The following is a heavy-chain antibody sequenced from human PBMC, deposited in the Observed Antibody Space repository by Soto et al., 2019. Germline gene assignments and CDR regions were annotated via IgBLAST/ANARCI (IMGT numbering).Heavy chain of an antibody. CDR3: ARDTRYYDSSGYIDY. D-gene: IGHD3-22*01. CDR1: GFTFSSYW. CDR2: IKQDGSEK. V-gene: IGHV3-7*04. Sequence: GGSLRLSCAASGFTFSSYWRSWVRQAPGKGLEWVANIKQDGSEKYYVDSVKGRFTISRDNAKNSLYLQMNSLRAEDTVLFYCARDTRYYDSSGYIDYWGQGTLVTASS. J-gene: IGHJ4*02.